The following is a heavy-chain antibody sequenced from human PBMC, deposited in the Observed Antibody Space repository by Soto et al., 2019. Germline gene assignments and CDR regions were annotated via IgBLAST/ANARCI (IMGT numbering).Heavy chain of an antibody. CDR1: GYTFNTYD. J-gene: IGHJ6*02. CDR3: ARSGGSGYYSAHYYGMDV. V-gene: IGHV1-8*01. CDR2: MNPESGST. D-gene: IGHD3-22*01. Sequence: ASVKVSCKASGYTFNTYDINWVRQATGQGLEWMGWMNPESGSTGFAQSFQGRITLARNTSLNTVYMEVSSLTNEDTAVYFCARSGGSGYYSAHYYGMDVWGPGTTVTVSS.